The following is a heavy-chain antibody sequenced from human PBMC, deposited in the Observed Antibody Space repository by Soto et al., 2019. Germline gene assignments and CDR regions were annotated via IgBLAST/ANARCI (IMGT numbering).Heavy chain of an antibody. V-gene: IGHV1-18*01. CDR2: IDTSNYDT. CDR1: GYTFTSYG. CDR3: ANGLLRSRGEYYDY. Sequence: QVPLVQSGAEVKKPGASVTVSCKASGYTFTSYGICWVRQAPGQGLEWMGWIDTSNYDTTYAQEFQGRITLTTDTSTSTVYMELRSLRSDDTAVYYCANGLLRSRGEYYDYWGQGTLVTVSS. J-gene: IGHJ4*02. D-gene: IGHD3-10*01.